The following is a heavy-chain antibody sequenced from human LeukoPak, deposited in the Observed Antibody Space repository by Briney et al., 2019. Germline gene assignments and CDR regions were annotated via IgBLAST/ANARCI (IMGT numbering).Heavy chain of an antibody. CDR2: IFREGTT. CDR1: GFTVITSY. J-gene: IGHJ4*02. V-gene: IGHV3-66*01. CDR3: TKTGGPWD. Sequence: GESLRLSCAASGFTVITSYMSWVRQAPGKGLGWVSVIFREGTTYYADSVKGRFTISRDNSKNTLYLQMNTLRAEDTAIYYCTKTGGPWDWGQGTLVTVSS. D-gene: IGHD7-27*01.